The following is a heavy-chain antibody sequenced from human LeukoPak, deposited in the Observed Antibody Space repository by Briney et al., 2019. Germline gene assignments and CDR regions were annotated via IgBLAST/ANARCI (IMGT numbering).Heavy chain of an antibody. CDR3: AREAKVGGALQY. Sequence: PGGSLRLSCAASGFTFSDYWMHWVRQAPGKGLVGVSRINTDGSFTRYADSVQGRFTISRDTAKNRLFLQMNSLRAEDTAVYYCAREAKVGGALQYWGQGILVTVSS. CDR2: INTDGSFT. D-gene: IGHD1-26*01. CDR1: GFTFSDYW. V-gene: IGHV3-74*01. J-gene: IGHJ4*02.